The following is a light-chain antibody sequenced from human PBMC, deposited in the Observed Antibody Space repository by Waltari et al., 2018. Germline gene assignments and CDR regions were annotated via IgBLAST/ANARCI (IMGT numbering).Light chain of an antibody. V-gene: IGKV1D-12*01. CDR3: LQTNSLPFT. CDR2: AAS. Sequence: DIQMTQSPSSVSASVGDSVTITCRASQGISSWVAWYQQKPGKAPNLLISAASSLQSGVPSRFSGSGSGTDFTLTISSLQPEDFATYYCLQTNSLPFTFGGGTNVEIK. CDR1: QGISSW. J-gene: IGKJ4*01.